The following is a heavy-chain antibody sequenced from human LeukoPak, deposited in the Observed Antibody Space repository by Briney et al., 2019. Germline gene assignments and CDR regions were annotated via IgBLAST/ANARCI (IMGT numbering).Heavy chain of an antibody. D-gene: IGHD3-10*01. CDR3: AKTLAMNLVRGLVDH. CDR1: GFTFTSYA. J-gene: IGHJ4*02. V-gene: IGHV3-23*01. Sequence: GGSLRLSCSASGFTFTSYAMTWVRQAPGKAPEWVSTISKTGDHTYYPDSVKGRFTISRDNSRNTLYLQMNSLRVEDTALYYCAKTLAMNLVRGLVDHWGQGTLVAVSS. CDR2: ISKTGDHT.